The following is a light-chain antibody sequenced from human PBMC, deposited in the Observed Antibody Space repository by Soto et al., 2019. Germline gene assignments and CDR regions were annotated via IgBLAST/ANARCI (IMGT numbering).Light chain of an antibody. V-gene: IGKV3-20*01. CDR2: TAS. Sequence: EIVLTQSPGTLSLSPGEGATLSCRASQSLRRNYLAWYQQRPGQAPRLLIYTASNRATGIPARFSGSGSGTDFTITIRRLEPVDFAVYFCQQYDSSPLTFGQGTKVEI. J-gene: IGKJ1*01. CDR3: QQYDSSPLT. CDR1: QSLRRNY.